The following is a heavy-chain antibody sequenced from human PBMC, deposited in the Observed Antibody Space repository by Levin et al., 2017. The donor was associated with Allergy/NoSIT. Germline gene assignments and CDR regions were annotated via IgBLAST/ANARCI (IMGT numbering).Heavy chain of an antibody. CDR2: ISYDGSNK. V-gene: IGHV3-30*04. CDR1: GFTFSSYA. Sequence: QAGGSLRLSCAASGFTFSSYAMHWVRQAPGKGLEWVAVISYDGSNKYYADSVKGRFTISRDNSKNTLYLQMNSLRAEDTAVYYCARTRVRYDSSGGFDYWGQGTLVTVSS. CDR3: ARTRVRYDSSGGFDY. J-gene: IGHJ4*02. D-gene: IGHD3-22*01.